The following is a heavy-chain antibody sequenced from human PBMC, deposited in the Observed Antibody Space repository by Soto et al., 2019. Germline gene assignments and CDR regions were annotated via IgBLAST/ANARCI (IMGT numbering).Heavy chain of an antibody. CDR2: ISYSSSIK. Sequence: GGSLRLSCAASGFTLSNYNMNWVRQAPGKGLEWVSYISYSSSIKYYADSVKGRFTISRNNAKNSLYLQMDRLRDDDTAVYYCASDSSSWDFDYWGQGTLVTVSS. CDR1: GFTLSNYN. J-gene: IGHJ4*02. D-gene: IGHD6-13*01. V-gene: IGHV3-48*02. CDR3: ASDSSSWDFDY.